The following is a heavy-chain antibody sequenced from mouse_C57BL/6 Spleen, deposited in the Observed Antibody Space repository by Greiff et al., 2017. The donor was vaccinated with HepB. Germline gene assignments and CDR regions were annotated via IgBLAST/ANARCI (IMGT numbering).Heavy chain of an antibody. D-gene: IGHD4-1*01. CDR2: ISYDGSN. CDR1: GYSITSGYY. V-gene: IGHV3-6*01. CDR3: AREEANWDLFAY. J-gene: IGHJ3*01. Sequence: EVKLVESGPGLVKPSQSLSLTCSVTGYSITSGYYWNWIRQFPGNKLEWMGYISYDGSNNYNPSLKNRISITRDTSKNQFFLKLNSVTTEDTATYYCAREEANWDLFAYWGQGTLVTVSA.